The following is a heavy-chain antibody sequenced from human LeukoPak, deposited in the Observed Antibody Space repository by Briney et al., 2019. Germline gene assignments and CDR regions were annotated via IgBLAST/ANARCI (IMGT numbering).Heavy chain of an antibody. CDR3: AKDICSGGSCYFSY. D-gene: IGHD2-15*01. J-gene: IGHJ4*02. V-gene: IGHV3-9*01. CDR1: GFTFDDYA. Sequence: GRSLRLSCAASGFTFDDYAMHWVRQAPGKGLEWVSGISWNSGSIGYADSVKGRFTISRDNAKNSLYLQMNSLRAEDTALYYCAKDICSGGSCYFSYWGRGTLVTVSS. CDR2: ISWNSGSI.